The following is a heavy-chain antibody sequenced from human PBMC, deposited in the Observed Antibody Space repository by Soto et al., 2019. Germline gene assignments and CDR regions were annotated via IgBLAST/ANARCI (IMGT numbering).Heavy chain of an antibody. CDR1: GFSLSTSGVG. D-gene: IGHD3-16*02. J-gene: IGHJ4*02. CDR2: LYWYDDK. V-gene: IGHV2-5*01. CDR3: AHTQSYDYIWGSYRYGFDY. Sequence: QITLKESGPTLVKPTQTLTLTCTFSGFSLSTSGVGVGWIRQPPGKALEWLALLYWYDDKRYSPSLTSSLTITKDTSKNQVVLTMTNMDPVDTATYYCAHTQSYDYIWGSYRYGFDYWGQGTLVTVSS.